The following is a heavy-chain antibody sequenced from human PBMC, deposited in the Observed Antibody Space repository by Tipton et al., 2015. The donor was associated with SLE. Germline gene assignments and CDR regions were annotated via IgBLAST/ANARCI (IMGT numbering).Heavy chain of an antibody. V-gene: IGHV3-30*03. CDR2: ISYDGSNK. D-gene: IGHD6-6*01. CDR3: ARSLLAQLDYGMDV. Sequence: SLRLSCAASGFSFNDYGIHWVRQAPGKGLEWVAVISYDGSNKYYADSVKGRFTISRDNSKNTLYLQMNSLRAEDTAVYYCARSLLAQLDYGMDVWGQGTTVTVSS. CDR1: GFSFNDYG. J-gene: IGHJ6*02.